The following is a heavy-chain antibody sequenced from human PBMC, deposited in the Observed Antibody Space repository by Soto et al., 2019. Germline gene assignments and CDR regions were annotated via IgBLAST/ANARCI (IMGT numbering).Heavy chain of an antibody. V-gene: IGHV1-2*04. CDR3: ARESFWSGYYTSASEYYGVDV. CDR1: GYTFTGYY. J-gene: IGHJ6*02. CDR2: INPNSGGT. Sequence: GASVKVSCKASGYTFTGYYMHWVRQAPGQGLEWMGWINPNSGGTNYAQKFQGWVTMTRDTSISTACMELSRLRSDDTAVYYCARESFWSGYYTSASEYYGVDVWGQGTTVTVSS. D-gene: IGHD3-3*01.